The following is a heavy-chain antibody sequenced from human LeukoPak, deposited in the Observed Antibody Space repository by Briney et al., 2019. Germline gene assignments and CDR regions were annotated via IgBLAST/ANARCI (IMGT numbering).Heavy chain of an antibody. D-gene: IGHD3-22*01. CDR1: GFTFSSYW. J-gene: IGHJ4*02. CDR3: ARSPHYYDSSGYYFDY. V-gene: IGHV3-7*01. Sequence: GGSLRLSCAASGFTFSSYWMSWVRQAPGKGLEWVANIKQDGSEKYYVDSVKGRFTISRDNAKNSLYLQMNSLRAEDTAVYYCARSPHYYDSSGYYFDYWGQGTLVTVSS. CDR2: IKQDGSEK.